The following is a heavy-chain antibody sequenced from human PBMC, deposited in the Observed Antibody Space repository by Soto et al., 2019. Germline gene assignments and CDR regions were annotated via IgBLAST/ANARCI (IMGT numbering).Heavy chain of an antibody. CDR2: IIPIFGTA. D-gene: IGHD2-21*01. CDR3: ATHCYTGGNCRGVCSSVDV. CDR1: GGTFSSYA. Sequence: SVKVSCKASGGTFSSYAISWVRQAPGQGLEWMGGIIPIFGTANYAQKFQGRVTITADESTSTAYMELSSLRSEDTGVYYCATHCYTGGNCRGVCSSVDVLGQGTTVTVCS. J-gene: IGHJ6*02. V-gene: IGHV1-69*13.